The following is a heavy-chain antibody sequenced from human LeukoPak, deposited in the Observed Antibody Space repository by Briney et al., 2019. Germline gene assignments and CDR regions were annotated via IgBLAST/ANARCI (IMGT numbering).Heavy chain of an antibody. CDR3: ARAVGDSGYGRYFDY. J-gene: IGHJ4*02. V-gene: IGHV4-59*01. CDR2: VYNTGST. CDR1: GGSISTYY. D-gene: IGHD5-12*01. Sequence: SETLSLTCTVSGGSISTYYWSWIRQPPGKGLEWIGNVYNTGSTNYNPSLESRVTISVDTSKNHFSLRLSSVTTADTAVYYCARAVGDSGYGRYFDYWGQGTLVTVSS.